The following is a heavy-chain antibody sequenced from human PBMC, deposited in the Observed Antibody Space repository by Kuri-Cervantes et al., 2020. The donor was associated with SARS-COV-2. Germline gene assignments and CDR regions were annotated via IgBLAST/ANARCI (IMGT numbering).Heavy chain of an antibody. J-gene: IGHJ1*01. D-gene: IGHD3-22*01. CDR2: IYHSGST. Sequence: SETLSLTCAVSGGSISSGGYSWSWIRQPPGKGLEWIGYIYHSGSTNYNPSLKSRVTISVDTSKNQFSLKLSSVTAADTAVYYCARGRYYDSSGFQHWGQGTRVTVSS. CDR1: GGSISSGGYS. V-gene: IGHV4-30-2*01. CDR3: ARGRYYDSSGFQH.